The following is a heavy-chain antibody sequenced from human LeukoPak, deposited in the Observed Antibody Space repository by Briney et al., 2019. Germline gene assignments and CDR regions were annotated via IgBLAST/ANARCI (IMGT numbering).Heavy chain of an antibody. D-gene: IGHD3-3*01. CDR2: ISSSSSYI. V-gene: IGHV3-21*01. CDR3: ARVYSTIFGVVRNWFDP. Sequence: SGGSLRLSCAASGLTFSSYTMNWVRQAPGKGLEWVSSISSSSSYIYYADSVKGRFTISRDNAKNSLYLQMNSLRAEDTAVYYCARVYSTIFGVVRNWFDPWGQGTLVTVSS. J-gene: IGHJ5*02. CDR1: GLTFSSYT.